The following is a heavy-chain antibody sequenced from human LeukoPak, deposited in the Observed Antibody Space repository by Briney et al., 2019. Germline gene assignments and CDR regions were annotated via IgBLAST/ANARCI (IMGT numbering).Heavy chain of an antibody. CDR2: IYSGGAT. CDR1: EFSVSSNY. Sequence: GGSLRLSCAVSEFSVSSNYMNWVRQAPGKGLEWVSVIYSGGATYYSDSVRGRFTISRDNSKNMVSLQMTSLGAEDTAVYYCARGRFSGPDDYWGQGTLVTVSS. D-gene: IGHD6-19*01. V-gene: IGHV3-53*01. CDR3: ARGRFSGPDDY. J-gene: IGHJ4*02.